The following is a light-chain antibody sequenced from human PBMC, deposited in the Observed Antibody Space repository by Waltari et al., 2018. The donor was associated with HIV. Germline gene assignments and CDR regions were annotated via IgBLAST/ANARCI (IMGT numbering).Light chain of an antibody. J-gene: IGLJ1*01. Sequence: QSVLTQPPSVSGALGQRVTISCTGSRTTIGAGHDVHWYQQLPGTAPKLLIYSNIIRPSGVPDRFSASKSGTSASLAITGLRPEDEADYYCQSYDTSLSVNYVFGTGTKVTVL. V-gene: IGLV1-40*01. CDR3: QSYDTSLSVNYV. CDR1: RTTIGAGHD. CDR2: SNI.